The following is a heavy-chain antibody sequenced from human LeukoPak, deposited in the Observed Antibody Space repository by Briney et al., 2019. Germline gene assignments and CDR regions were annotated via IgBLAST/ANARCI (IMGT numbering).Heavy chain of an antibody. D-gene: IGHD5-18*01. CDR1: GFTFSSYG. CDR3: AKDRSSYGGYFDY. J-gene: IGHJ4*02. Sequence: GGSLRLSCAASGFTFSSYGMHWVRQAPGKGLEWVAFIRYDGSNKYYADSVKGRFTISRDNSKNSLYLQMNSLRAEDTALYYCAKDRSSYGGYFDYWGQGTLVTVSS. V-gene: IGHV3-30*02. CDR2: IRYDGSNK.